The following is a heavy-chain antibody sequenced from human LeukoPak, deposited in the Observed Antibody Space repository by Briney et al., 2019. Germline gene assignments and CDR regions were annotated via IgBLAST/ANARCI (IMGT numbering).Heavy chain of an antibody. V-gene: IGHV3-23*01. CDR3: AIHRTSGWLY. CDR2: ISGSGGST. D-gene: IGHD6-19*01. CDR1: EFTFSNYA. J-gene: IGHJ4*02. Sequence: PGGSLRLSCAASEFTFSNYAMSWVRQAPGKGLEWVSSISGSGGSTYYADSVKGRFTISRDNSKNTLYLQMNSLRAEDTAVYYCAIHRTSGWLYWGQGTLVTVSS.